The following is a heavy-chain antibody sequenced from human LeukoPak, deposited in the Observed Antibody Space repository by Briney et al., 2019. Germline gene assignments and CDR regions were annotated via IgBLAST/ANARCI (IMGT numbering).Heavy chain of an antibody. D-gene: IGHD3-10*01. V-gene: IGHV3-74*01. CDR2: INGDEGYI. CDR3: ARDYYGTIDY. J-gene: IGHJ4*01. Sequence: GGSLRLSCAASGFTFSTYGMHWVRQAPGKGLVWVSRINGDEGYITYADSVKGRFTISRDNAKNTLYLQRNSLRVEDTAVYYCARDYYGTIDYWGQGTLVTVSS. CDR1: GFTFSTYG.